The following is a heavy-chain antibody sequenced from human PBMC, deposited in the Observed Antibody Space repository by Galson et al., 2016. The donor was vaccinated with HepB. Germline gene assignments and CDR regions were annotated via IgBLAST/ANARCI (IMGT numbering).Heavy chain of an antibody. D-gene: IGHD4-23*01. CDR2: MSYDGRNK. J-gene: IGHJ4*02. CDR1: GFTFSNYG. CDR3: TKGLSLYYGGPDY. Sequence: SLRLSCAASGFTFSNYGMNWVRQAPGKGLEWVAIMSYDGRNKYYGDSVKGRFTISRDNSNNTLYLQLKSVRIEDTAFYFCTKGLSLYYGGPDYWGQGTLVTVSS. V-gene: IGHV3-30*18.